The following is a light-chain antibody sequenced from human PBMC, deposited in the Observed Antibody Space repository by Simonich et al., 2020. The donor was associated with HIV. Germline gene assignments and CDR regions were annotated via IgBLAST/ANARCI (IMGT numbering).Light chain of an antibody. CDR1: SGSVSTNKY. Sequence: QTVVTQEPSFSVSPGGTVTLTCGLNSGSVSTNKYPSWYQQTPGQPPRTLIYSTNTRSSGVPDRFSGSILGNKAALTSTGAQAEDESDYYCQSYDSSLSGSTVFGGGTKLTVL. J-gene: IGLJ3*02. CDR2: STN. V-gene: IGLV8-61*01. CDR3: QSYDSSLSGSTV.